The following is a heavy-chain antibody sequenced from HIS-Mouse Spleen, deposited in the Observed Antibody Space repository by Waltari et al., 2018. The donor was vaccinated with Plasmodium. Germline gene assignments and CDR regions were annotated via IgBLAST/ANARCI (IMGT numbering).Heavy chain of an antibody. CDR3: ARGRVLGTSSGYFDL. Sequence: QVQLQQWGAGLLKPSETLPPTCAVHGGSFSGYYWSWIRQPPGKGLEWIGEINHSGSTNYNPSLKSRVTISVDTSKNQFSLKLSSVTAADTAVYYCARGRVLGTSSGYFDLWGRGTLVTVSS. CDR1: GGSFSGYY. CDR2: INHSGST. V-gene: IGHV4-34*01. J-gene: IGHJ2*01. D-gene: IGHD3-10*01.